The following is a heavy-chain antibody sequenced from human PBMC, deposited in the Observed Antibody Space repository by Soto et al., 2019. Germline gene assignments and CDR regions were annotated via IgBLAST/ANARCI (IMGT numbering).Heavy chain of an antibody. CDR1: GGSISSGGYS. CDR2: IYHSGGT. Sequence: SETLSLTCAVSGGSISSGGYSWSWIRQPPGKGLEWIGYIYHSGGTYYHPSLKSRVTISLDRSKNQFSLKLISVTAADTAGYYRARGGWLSDSFDIWGPGTMVTVSS. V-gene: IGHV4-30-2*01. CDR3: ARGGWLSDSFDI. J-gene: IGHJ3*02. D-gene: IGHD3-9*01.